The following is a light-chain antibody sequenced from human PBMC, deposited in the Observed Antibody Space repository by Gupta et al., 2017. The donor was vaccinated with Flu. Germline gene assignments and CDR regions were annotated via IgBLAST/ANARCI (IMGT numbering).Light chain of an antibody. CDR1: SSSIGSNY. J-gene: IGLJ2*01. V-gene: IGLV1-47*01. CDR3: DSWYDSRSGYVV. CDR2: RSD. Sequence: VTISCSGSSSSIGSNYVYWYHQVPGTATKLLISRSDKRHSGVADRVSGSKSGTSATVAISGLRSEDEADYYCDSWYDSRSGYVVFGGGTKLTVL.